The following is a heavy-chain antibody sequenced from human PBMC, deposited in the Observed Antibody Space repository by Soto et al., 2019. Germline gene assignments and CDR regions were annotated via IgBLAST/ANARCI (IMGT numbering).Heavy chain of an antibody. D-gene: IGHD2-2*01. CDR2: IYYTGST. CDR3: AREYANSPEAFDF. J-gene: IGHJ4*02. V-gene: IGHV4-61*01. Sequence: PLVLLPLPCTVAGGSGISHSHSWSWIRQPPGKGLEWIGYIYYTGSTNYNPSLKSRVTISLDTSRNQFSLKLSSVTAADTAVFYCAREYANSPEAFDFWGQGALVTVSS. CDR1: GGSGISHSHS.